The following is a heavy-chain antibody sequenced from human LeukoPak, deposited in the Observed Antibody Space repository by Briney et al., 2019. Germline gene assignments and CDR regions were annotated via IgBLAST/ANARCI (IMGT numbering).Heavy chain of an antibody. Sequence: ASVKVSCKASGYTFTSYGISWVRQAPGQGLEWMGWINPNSGGTNYAQKFQGRVTMTRDTSISTAYMELSRLRSDDTAVYYCARDLRDYYMDVWGKGTTVTVSS. J-gene: IGHJ6*03. CDR3: ARDLRDYYMDV. CDR2: INPNSGGT. CDR1: GYTFTSYG. V-gene: IGHV1-2*02.